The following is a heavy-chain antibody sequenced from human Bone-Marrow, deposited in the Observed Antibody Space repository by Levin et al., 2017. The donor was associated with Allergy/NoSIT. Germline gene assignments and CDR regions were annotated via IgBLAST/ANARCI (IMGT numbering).Heavy chain of an antibody. CDR2: IYSGGST. CDR1: GFTVSNNY. CDR3: ARGEISGVTGDY. Sequence: GGSLRLSCAASGFTVSNNYMRWVRQAPGKGVEWVSLIYSGGSTYYADSVKGRFTISRDKSKNTLYLQMNSLRVEDTAVYYCARGEISGVTGDYWGQGTLVTVSS. V-gene: IGHV3-53*01. D-gene: IGHD3-10*01. J-gene: IGHJ4*02.